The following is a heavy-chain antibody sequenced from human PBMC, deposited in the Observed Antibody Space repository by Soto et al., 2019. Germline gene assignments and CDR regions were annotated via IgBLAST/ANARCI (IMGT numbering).Heavy chain of an antibody. D-gene: IGHD4-4*01. V-gene: IGHV2-5*02. CDR2: IYWDDDK. Sequence: QITLKESGPPVVKPTQTLTLTCTFSGFSLTTNGVGVGWVRQPPGKTLEGLALIYWDDDKRYRPSLKTRLTITKDTSKNQVVLTMTNMDPADTATYYCTLIRTTVTTLWGQGTLVTVSS. CDR1: GFSLTTNGVG. CDR3: TLIRTTVTTL. J-gene: IGHJ4*02.